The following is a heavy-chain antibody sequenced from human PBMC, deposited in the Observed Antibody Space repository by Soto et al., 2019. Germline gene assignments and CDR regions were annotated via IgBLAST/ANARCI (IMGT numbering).Heavy chain of an antibody. CDR3: ARGTEERFLEWLMYYYYYGMDV. CDR2: IIPIFGTA. V-gene: IGHV1-69*13. J-gene: IGHJ6*02. Sequence: SVKVSCKASGGTISSYAISWVRQAPGQGLEWMGGIIPIFGTANYAQKFQGRVTITADESTSTAYMELSSLRSEDTAVYYCARGTEERFLEWLMYYYYYGMDVWGQGTTVTVSS. CDR1: GGTISSYA. D-gene: IGHD3-3*01.